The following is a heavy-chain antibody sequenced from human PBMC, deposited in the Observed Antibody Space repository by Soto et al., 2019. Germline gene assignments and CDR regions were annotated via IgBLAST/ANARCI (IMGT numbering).Heavy chain of an antibody. CDR3: AKAWELRGEYYFDY. Sequence: QVQLVESGGGVVQPGRSLRLSCAASGFTFSSYGMHWVRQAPGKGLEWVAVISYDGSNKYYADSVKGRFTISRDNSKNTLYLQMNSLRAEDTAVYYCAKAWELRGEYYFDYWGQGTLVTVSS. CDR1: GFTFSSYG. D-gene: IGHD1-26*01. V-gene: IGHV3-30*18. J-gene: IGHJ4*02. CDR2: ISYDGSNK.